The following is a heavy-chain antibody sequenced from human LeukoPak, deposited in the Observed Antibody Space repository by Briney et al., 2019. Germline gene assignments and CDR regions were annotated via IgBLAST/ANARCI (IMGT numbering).Heavy chain of an antibody. J-gene: IGHJ4*02. CDR1: GGSISSYY. V-gene: IGHV4-59*01. Sequence: SETLSLTCTVSGGSISSYYWSWIRQPPGKGLEWLGYIYYSGSTNYNPSLKSRVTISVDTSKNQFSLKLSSVTAADTAVYYCARVGTTVVTTDFDYWGQGTLVTVSS. D-gene: IGHD4-23*01. CDR3: ARVGTTVVTTDFDY. CDR2: IYYSGST.